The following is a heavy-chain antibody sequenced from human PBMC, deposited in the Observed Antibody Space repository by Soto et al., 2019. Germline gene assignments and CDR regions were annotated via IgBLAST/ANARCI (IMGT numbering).Heavy chain of an antibody. J-gene: IGHJ3*02. D-gene: IGHD3-3*01. CDR2: ISGSGGGT. V-gene: IGHV3-23*01. CDR3: AKVGTYDFWSGYDSAFDI. CDR1: GFTFSNYA. Sequence: EVLLLESGGGLVQPGGSLRLSCAASGFTFSNYAMSWVRQAPGKGLEWVSGISGSGGGTDYADSVKGRFTISRDNSKNTLYLQMNSLRAEDTAVYYCAKVGTYDFWSGYDSAFDIWGQGTMVIVSS.